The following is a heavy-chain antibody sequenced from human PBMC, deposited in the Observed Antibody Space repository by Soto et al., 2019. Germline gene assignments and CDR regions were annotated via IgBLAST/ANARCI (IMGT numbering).Heavy chain of an antibody. CDR3: ARGRGYSSITYYYYYYYMAV. Sequence: SETLSLTCAVYGGSFSGYYWSWIRQPPGKGLEWIGEINHSGSTNYNPSLKSRVTISVDTSKNQFSLKLSPVTAADTAVYYCARGRGYSSITYYYYYYYMAVWGKGTTVTVSS. J-gene: IGHJ6*03. CDR2: INHSGST. CDR1: GGSFSGYY. D-gene: IGHD6-13*01. V-gene: IGHV4-34*01.